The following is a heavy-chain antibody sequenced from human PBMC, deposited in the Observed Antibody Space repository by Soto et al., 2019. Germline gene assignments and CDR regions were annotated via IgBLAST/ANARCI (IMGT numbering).Heavy chain of an antibody. Sequence: GGSLRLSCATSGFTFSSFDMDWVRQAPGKGLEWVSSIHRASTYIYYADSVRGRFTISRDNAKSSLYLQMNSLTVEDTAVYYCARRAVTTYHFFDYWGQGARVTVS. D-gene: IGHD4-17*01. V-gene: IGHV3-21*06. CDR3: ARRAVTTYHFFDY. CDR1: GFTFSSFD. CDR2: IHRASTYI. J-gene: IGHJ4*02.